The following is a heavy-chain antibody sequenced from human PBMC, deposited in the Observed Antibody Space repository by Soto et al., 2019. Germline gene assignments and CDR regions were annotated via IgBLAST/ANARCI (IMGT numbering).Heavy chain of an antibody. Sequence: QVLLVDSGGGVVQPGRSLRLSCAASGFSFSSYAMHWVRQAPGKGLEWVALISYDGSNKYYADSVRGRFTISRDSSTNTLYLQMNSLRAADTAVYYCGRCTSTSCHLGSDYWGQGTLVTVSS. CDR1: GFSFSSYA. J-gene: IGHJ4*02. V-gene: IGHV3-30-3*01. CDR3: GRCTSTSCHLGSDY. D-gene: IGHD2-2*01. CDR2: ISYDGSNK.